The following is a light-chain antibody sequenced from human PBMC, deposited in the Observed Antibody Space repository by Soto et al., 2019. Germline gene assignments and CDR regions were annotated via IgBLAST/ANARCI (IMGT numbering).Light chain of an antibody. CDR1: QSVSSY. CDR3: QQRINWPLT. Sequence: EIVLTQSPATLSLSPGERATLSCRASQSVSSYLAWYQQKPGQAPRLLIYDASNRATGIPARFSGSGSGTDCTLTLSSLEPEDFAVYYCQQRINWPLTFGGGTKVEIK. CDR2: DAS. J-gene: IGKJ4*01. V-gene: IGKV3-11*01.